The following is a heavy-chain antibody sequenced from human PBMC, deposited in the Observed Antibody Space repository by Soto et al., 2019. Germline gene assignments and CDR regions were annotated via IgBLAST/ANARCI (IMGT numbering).Heavy chain of an antibody. CDR2: VNWNGGST. J-gene: IGHJ4*02. CDR1: GFTFDDYG. V-gene: IGHV3-20*04. D-gene: IGHD1-26*01. CDR3: VRGASLNFDY. Sequence: LRLSCAASGFTFDDYGMSWARQAPGKGLEWVSGVNWNGGSTGYADSVKGLFTISRDNAKNSLYLQMNSLRAEDTAFYYCVRGASLNFDYWGQGTLVTVSS.